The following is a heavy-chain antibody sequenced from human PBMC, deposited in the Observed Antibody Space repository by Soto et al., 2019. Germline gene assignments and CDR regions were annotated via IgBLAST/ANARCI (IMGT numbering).Heavy chain of an antibody. CDR1: GFSLSGYS. CDR3: VKGGWGYSFGNGLDD. D-gene: IGHD5-18*01. CDR2: IQHDASTI. V-gene: IGHV3-30-3*01. Sequence: PGGSLRLSCAASGFSLSGYSMHWVRQAPGKGLDWAAVIQHDASTIYYADSVKGRFTISRDNSKNALYLQMNDLTAEDTALYYWVKGGWGYSFGNGLDDWGQGTTVTVSS. J-gene: IGHJ6*02.